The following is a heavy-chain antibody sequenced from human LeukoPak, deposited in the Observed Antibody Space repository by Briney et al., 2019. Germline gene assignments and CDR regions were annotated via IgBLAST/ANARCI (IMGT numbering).Heavy chain of an antibody. CDR3: TRDYTGNSVLYYFDY. V-gene: IGHV1-2*06. J-gene: IGHJ4*02. CDR1: GYTFTSYY. D-gene: IGHD1-26*01. CDR2: VNPNSGDT. Sequence: GASVKVSCTASGYTFTSYYMHWVRQAPGQGLEWMGRVNPNSGDTNYAQEFQGRVTMTRDTSISTAYMELSRLRSDDTAVYYCTRDYTGNSVLYYFDYWGQGTLVTVSS.